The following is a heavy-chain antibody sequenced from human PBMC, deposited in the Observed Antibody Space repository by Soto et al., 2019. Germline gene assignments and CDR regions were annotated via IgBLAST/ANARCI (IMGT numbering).Heavy chain of an antibody. CDR1: GGSISSYY. CDR2: IYYSGST. CDR3: ARETHIAAAGTVFDY. D-gene: IGHD6-13*01. Sequence: PSETLSLTCTVSGGSISSYYWSWIRQPPGKGLEWIGYIYYSGSTNYNPSLKSRVTISVDTSKNQFSLKLSSVTAADTAVYYCARETHIAAAGTVFDYWGQGTLVTVSS. V-gene: IGHV4-59*01. J-gene: IGHJ4*02.